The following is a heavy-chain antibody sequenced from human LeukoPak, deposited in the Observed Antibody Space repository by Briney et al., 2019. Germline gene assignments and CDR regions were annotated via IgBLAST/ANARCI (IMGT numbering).Heavy chain of an antibody. J-gene: IGHJ4*02. CDR1: GFTFSSYS. Sequence: GGSLRLSCAASGFTFSSYSMNWVRQAPGKGLEWVSYISSSSSTIYYADSVKGRFTISRDNAKNSLCLQMNSLRDEDTAVYYCARASTAVTTRDYFDYWGQGTLVTVSS. CDR3: ARASTAVTTRDYFDY. D-gene: IGHD4-17*01. CDR2: ISSSSSTI. V-gene: IGHV3-48*02.